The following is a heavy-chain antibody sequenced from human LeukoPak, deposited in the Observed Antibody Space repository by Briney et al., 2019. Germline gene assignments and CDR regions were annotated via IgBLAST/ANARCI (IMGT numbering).Heavy chain of an antibody. V-gene: IGHV3-30*04. CDR1: GFTFFTYS. CDR3: ARGVTEDTGVAQFDS. J-gene: IGHJ4*02. Sequence: PGGSLRLSCAASGFTFFTYSMHWVRQAPGKGLEWVAVISYDGDKKYYADSVKGRLTISRDNSKNTLYQQMNSLRPDDTAVYYCARGVTEDTGVAQFDSWGQGTLVFVSS. CDR2: ISYDGDKK. D-gene: IGHD3-3*01.